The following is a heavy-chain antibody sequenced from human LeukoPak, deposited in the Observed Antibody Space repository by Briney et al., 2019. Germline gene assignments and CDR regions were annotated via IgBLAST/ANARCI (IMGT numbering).Heavy chain of an antibody. D-gene: IGHD3-3*01. CDR1: GGSISSYH. CDR2: ICYTGST. Sequence: SETLSLTCTVSGGSISSYHWSWIRQPPGKGLEWIGHICYTGSTNYNPSLKSRVTISLDTSKNQFSLKLSSVTAADTAVYYCTRSLGVVIHGGMDVWGQGTTVTVSS. J-gene: IGHJ6*02. CDR3: TRSLGVVIHGGMDV. V-gene: IGHV4-59*01.